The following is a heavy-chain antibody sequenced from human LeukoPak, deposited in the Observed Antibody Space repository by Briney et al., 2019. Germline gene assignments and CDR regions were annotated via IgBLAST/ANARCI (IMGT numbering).Heavy chain of an antibody. J-gene: IGHJ3*02. Sequence: GGSLRLSCAASGLTFSSYEMNWVRQAPGKGLEWVSYISSSGSTIYYADSVKGRFTISRDNAKNSLYLQMNSLRAEDTAVYYCARGDHDYGDYRDAFDIWGQGTMVTVSS. CDR2: ISSSGSTI. D-gene: IGHD4-17*01. CDR3: ARGDHDYGDYRDAFDI. V-gene: IGHV3-48*03. CDR1: GLTFSSYE.